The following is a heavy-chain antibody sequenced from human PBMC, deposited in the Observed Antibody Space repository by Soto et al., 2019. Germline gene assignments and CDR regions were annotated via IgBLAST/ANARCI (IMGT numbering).Heavy chain of an antibody. Sequence: EVQLVESGGGLVQPGGSLRLSCAASGFTFTSYWMTWVRQAPGKGLEWVANIKQDGGEKYYVGSVKGRFTISRDNAENSLYLQLDSLRAEDAAVYYCPRSAFPIWGSYQLDYWGQGTLVTGYS. CDR3: PRSAFPIWGSYQLDY. V-gene: IGHV3-7*01. CDR1: GFTFTSYW. D-gene: IGHD3-16*02. CDR2: IKQDGGEK. J-gene: IGHJ4*02.